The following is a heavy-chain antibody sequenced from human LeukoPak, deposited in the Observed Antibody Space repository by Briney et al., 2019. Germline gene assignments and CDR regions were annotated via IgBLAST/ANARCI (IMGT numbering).Heavy chain of an antibody. CDR3: ARSPHCSSTSCYLEDYYMDV. CDR2: IYPGDSDT. D-gene: IGHD2-2*01. Sequence: GESLKIPCKGSGYSFTSYWIGWVRQMPGKGLEWMGIIYPGDSDTRYSPSFQGQVTISADKSISTAYLQWSSLKASDTAMYYCARSPHCSSTSCYLEDYYMDVWGKGITVTVSS. CDR1: GYSFTSYW. J-gene: IGHJ6*03. V-gene: IGHV5-51*01.